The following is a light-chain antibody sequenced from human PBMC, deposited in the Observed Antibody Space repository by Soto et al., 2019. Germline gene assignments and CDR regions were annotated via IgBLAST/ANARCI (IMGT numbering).Light chain of an antibody. CDR1: QSVSGNS. CDR3: QKCGGSPPK. V-gene: IGKV3-20*01. Sequence: EIVFTHSPFTLSLSPVDRAILSFLASQSVSGNSLAWYQQKPGQAPRLLIYCASNRATGIPDRFSGSGSGTYFTLTINRLEPEDFAVYFCQKCGGSPPKFGQGTKVDIK. CDR2: CAS. J-gene: IGKJ1*01.